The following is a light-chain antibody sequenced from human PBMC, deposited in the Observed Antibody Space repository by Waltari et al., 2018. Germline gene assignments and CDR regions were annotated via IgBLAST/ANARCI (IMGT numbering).Light chain of an antibody. V-gene: IGKV3-15*01. CDR2: GAS. CDR1: QSVSSN. CDR3: QQYNNWLGFT. J-gene: IGKJ3*01. Sequence: EIVMTQSPATLSVSPGDRATLSCRASQSVSSNLAWYQQKPGQAPRLLIYGASTRATGIPARFSGSGSGTEFTLTISSLQSEDFAVYYCQQYNNWLGFTFGPGTKVDIK.